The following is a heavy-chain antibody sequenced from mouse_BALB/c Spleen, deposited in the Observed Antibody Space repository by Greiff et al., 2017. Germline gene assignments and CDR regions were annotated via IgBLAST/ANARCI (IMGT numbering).Heavy chain of an antibody. Sequence: QVQLQQSGAELVKPGASVKLSCKASGYTFTSYYMYWVKQRPGQGLEWIVEINPSNGGTNFNEKFKSKATLTVDKSSSTAYMQLSSLTSEDSAVYYCTRGDYYGSSFHAMDYWGQGTSVTVSS. CDR2: INPSNGGT. J-gene: IGHJ4*01. V-gene: IGHV1S81*02. CDR1: GYTFTSYY. D-gene: IGHD1-1*01. CDR3: TRGDYYGSSFHAMDY.